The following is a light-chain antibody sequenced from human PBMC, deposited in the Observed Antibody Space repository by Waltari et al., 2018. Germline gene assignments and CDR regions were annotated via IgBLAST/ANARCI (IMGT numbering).Light chain of an antibody. CDR2: AAS. CDR3: QQSSSTPQT. CDR1: QSISY. V-gene: IGKV1-39*01. Sequence: DIQMTQSPSSLSASVGDRVTITCRASQSISYLNWYQQKPGKAPKLLIYAASSLQSGVPLRFSVSGSGTDFTLTISSLQPEDFAAYYCQQSSSTPQTFGGGTKVEVK. J-gene: IGKJ4*01.